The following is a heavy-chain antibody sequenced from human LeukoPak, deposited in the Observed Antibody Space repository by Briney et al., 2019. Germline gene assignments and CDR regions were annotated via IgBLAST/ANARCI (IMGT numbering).Heavy chain of an antibody. V-gene: IGHV4-4*02. CDR2: ILHSGDT. Sequence: SGTLSLTCAVSGGSISRSNWWSWVRQPPGKGLEWIGDILHSGDTNYNASLRSRLAISLDKSRNQFSLQLSSVTAADTAVYYCAGYNIPYTFEFWGPGTVVTVSS. CDR1: GGSISRSNW. CDR3: AGYNIPYTFEF. D-gene: IGHD1-14*01. J-gene: IGHJ4*02.